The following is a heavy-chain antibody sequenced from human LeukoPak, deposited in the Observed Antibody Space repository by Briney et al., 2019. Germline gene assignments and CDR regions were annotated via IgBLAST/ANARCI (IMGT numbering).Heavy chain of an antibody. CDR2: IKQDGSEK. CDR1: GFTFSSYW. CDR3: ARALYSSTYYFDY. Sequence: GGSLRLSCAASGFTFSSYWMSWVRQAPGKGLEWVANIKQDGSEKYYVDSVKGRFTISRDNAKNSLYLQMNSLRAKDTAVYYCARALYSSTYYFDYWGQGTLVTVSS. V-gene: IGHV3-7*01. J-gene: IGHJ4*02. D-gene: IGHD6-19*01.